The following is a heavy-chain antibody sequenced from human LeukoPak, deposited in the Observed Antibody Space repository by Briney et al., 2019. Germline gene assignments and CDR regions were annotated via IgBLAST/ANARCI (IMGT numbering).Heavy chain of an antibody. V-gene: IGHV4-34*01. CDR2: INHSGST. D-gene: IGHD2-15*01. CDR3: ARGSGGRSTTLGMDV. CDR1: GGSFSGYY. J-gene: IGHJ6*02. Sequence: SETLSLTCAVYGGSFSGYYWSWIRQPPGKGLEWIGEINHSGSTNYNPSLKSRVTISVDTSKNQFSLKLSSVTAADTAVYYCARGSGGRSTTLGMDVWGQGTTVTVSS.